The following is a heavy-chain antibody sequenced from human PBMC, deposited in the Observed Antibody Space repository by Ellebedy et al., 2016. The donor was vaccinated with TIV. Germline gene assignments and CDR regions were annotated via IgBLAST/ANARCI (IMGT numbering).Heavy chain of an antibody. Sequence: GGSLRLSCAASGSPFIDYYMIWTRQAPGKGLEGVSYIIINGSTLSYADPVKGRFTISRDNAKNSLSLLMNSLRAEDTAVYYCARDARFIDQQHNGFDPWGQGTLVTVSS. J-gene: IGHJ5*02. CDR3: ARDARFIDQQHNGFDP. V-gene: IGHV3-11*01. CDR1: GSPFIDYY. CDR2: IIINGSTL. D-gene: IGHD2-2*01.